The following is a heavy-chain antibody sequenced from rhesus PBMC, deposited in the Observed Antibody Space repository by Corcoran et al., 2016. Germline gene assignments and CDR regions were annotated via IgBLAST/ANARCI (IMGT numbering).Heavy chain of an antibody. CDR3: ARGVAAAGTLNDDAFDF. CDR2: INGKSGST. V-gene: IGHV4-80*01. CDR1: GGSFSSYW. Sequence: QVQLQESGPGLVKPSETLSLTCAVSGGSFSSYWWSWIRQPPGKGLEWIGEINGKSGSTNYNPSLKSRVIISIDTSKNQFSLKLSSVTAADTAVYYCARGVAAAGTLNDDAFDFWGQGLRVTVSS. D-gene: IGHD6-31*01. J-gene: IGHJ3*01.